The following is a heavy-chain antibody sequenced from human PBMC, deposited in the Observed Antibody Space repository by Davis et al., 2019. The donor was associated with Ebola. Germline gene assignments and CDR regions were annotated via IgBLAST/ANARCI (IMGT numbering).Heavy chain of an antibody. J-gene: IGHJ3*02. D-gene: IGHD5-24*01. CDR2: ISWNSGSI. CDR1: GFTFDDYA. V-gene: IGHV3-9*01. CDR3: AKAGTRWLQLDAFDI. Sequence: GGSLRLSCAASGFTFDDYAMHWVRQAPGKGLEWVSGISWNSGSIAYADSVKGRFTISRDNPKNSLSLQMNSLRAEDTALFYCAKAGTRWLQLDAFDIWGQGTMVTVSS.